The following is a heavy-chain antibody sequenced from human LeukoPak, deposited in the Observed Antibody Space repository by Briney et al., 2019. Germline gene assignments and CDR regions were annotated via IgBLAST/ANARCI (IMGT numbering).Heavy chain of an antibody. D-gene: IGHD3-9*01. CDR2: ISAYNGNT. CDR3: ARGLRYFDWLGDYFDY. Sequence: ASVKVSCKASGYTFTSYGISWVRQAPGQGLEWMGWISAYNGNTNYAQKLQGRVTMTTDTSTSTAYMELRSLRSDDTAVYYCARGLRYFDWLGDYFDYWGQGTLVTVSS. CDR1: GYTFTSYG. J-gene: IGHJ4*02. V-gene: IGHV1-18*01.